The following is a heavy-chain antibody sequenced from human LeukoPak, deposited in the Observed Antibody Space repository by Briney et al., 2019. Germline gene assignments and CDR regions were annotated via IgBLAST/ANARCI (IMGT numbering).Heavy chain of an antibody. CDR1: GFTFSSYA. J-gene: IGHJ4*02. D-gene: IGHD3-22*01. V-gene: IGHV3-23*01. Sequence: AGGSLRLSCAASGFTFSSYAMSWVRQAPGKGLEWVSAISGSGGSTYYADSVKGRFTISRDNSKNTLYLQMNSLRAEDTAVYYCARDRDYYDSSGYSYYFDYWGQGTLVTVSS. CDR2: ISGSGGST. CDR3: ARDRDYYDSSGYSYYFDY.